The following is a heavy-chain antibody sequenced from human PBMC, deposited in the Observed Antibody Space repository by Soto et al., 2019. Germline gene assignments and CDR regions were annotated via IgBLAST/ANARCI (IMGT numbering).Heavy chain of an antibody. CDR3: ARANYDSSGYPPRYGMDV. J-gene: IGHJ6*02. CDR2: INHSGST. D-gene: IGHD3-22*01. Sequence: SETLSLTCAVYGGSFSGYYWSWIRQPPGKGLEWIGEINHSGSTNYNPSLKSRVTISVDTSKNQFSLKLSSVTAADTAVYYCARANYDSSGYPPRYGMDVWGQGTRSPSP. V-gene: IGHV4-34*01. CDR1: GGSFSGYY.